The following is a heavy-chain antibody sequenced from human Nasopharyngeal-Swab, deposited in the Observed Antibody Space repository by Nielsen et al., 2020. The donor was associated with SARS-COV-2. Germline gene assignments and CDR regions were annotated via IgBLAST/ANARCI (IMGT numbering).Heavy chain of an antibody. CDR2: IKQDGNEK. D-gene: IGHD1-7*01. V-gene: IGHV3-7*03. CDR3: AAGTVLGY. J-gene: IGHJ4*02. CDR1: GFTFTNYW. Sequence: GGSLRLSCAASGFTFTNYWMTWVRQAPGKGLEWVANIKQDGNEKYYVDSVKGRFTISRDNAKNSLYLQMNSLRAEDTAMYYCAAGTVLGYWGQGTLVTGSS.